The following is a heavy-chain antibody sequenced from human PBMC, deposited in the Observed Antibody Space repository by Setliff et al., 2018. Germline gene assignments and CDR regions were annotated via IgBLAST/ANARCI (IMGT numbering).Heavy chain of an antibody. CDR2: INAGNGNT. CDR3: ARDRMIVVVQGMDV. V-gene: IGHV1-3*01. D-gene: IGHD3-22*01. CDR1: GYTFTSYA. Sequence: ASVKVSCKASGYTFTSYAMHWVRQAPGQRLEWMGWINAGNGNTKYSQKFQGRVTITRDTSASTAYMELSSLRSEDTAVYYCARDRMIVVVQGMDVWGQGTTVTVS. J-gene: IGHJ6*02.